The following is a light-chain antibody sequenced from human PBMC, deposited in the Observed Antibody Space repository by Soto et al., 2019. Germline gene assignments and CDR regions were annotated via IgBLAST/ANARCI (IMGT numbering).Light chain of an antibody. J-gene: IGKJ4*01. Sequence: EIILTQSPDTLSLSPGERATLSCRASQSVSSNLAWYQQKPGQAPRLLIYGASTRATGIPASFSGSGSGTEFTLTISSLQSEDFAVYYCQQYNNWPLTFGGGTKVDIK. CDR3: QQYNNWPLT. V-gene: IGKV3-15*01. CDR2: GAS. CDR1: QSVSSN.